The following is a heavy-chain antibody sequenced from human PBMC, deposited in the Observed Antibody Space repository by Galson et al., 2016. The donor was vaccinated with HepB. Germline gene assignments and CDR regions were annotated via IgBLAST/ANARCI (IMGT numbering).Heavy chain of an antibody. CDR1: GFTFSDHY. CDR3: ARGPGIVGATGFDY. CDR2: TKNKANSYTT. Sequence: SLRLSCAASGFTFSDHYMDWVRQAPGKGLEWVGRTKNKANSYTTEYAASVKGRITISRDDSKNSLYLQMNSLKTEDTAVYYCARGPGIVGATGFDYWGQGTRVTVSS. V-gene: IGHV3-72*01. J-gene: IGHJ4*02. D-gene: IGHD1-26*01.